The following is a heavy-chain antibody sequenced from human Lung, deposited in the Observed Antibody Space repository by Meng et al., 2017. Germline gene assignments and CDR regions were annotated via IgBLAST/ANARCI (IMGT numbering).Heavy chain of an antibody. J-gene: IGHJ4*02. V-gene: IGHV4-30-4*01. CDR2: IYYSVIT. Sequence: QVQLQESGPGLVKPSQTLSLTRTVFGGSISSRAYYWSWIRQPPGKGLEWIGYIYYSVITYYTPSLKSRVIISVDTSKNQSSLKLTSVTGADTAVYYCARFGGCSGGGCYHLLFDYWGQGTLVTVSS. D-gene: IGHD2-15*01. CDR1: GGSISSRAYY. CDR3: ARFGGCSGGGCYHLLFDY.